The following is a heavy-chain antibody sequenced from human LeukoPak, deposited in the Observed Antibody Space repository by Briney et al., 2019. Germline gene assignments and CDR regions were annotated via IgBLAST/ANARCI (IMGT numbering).Heavy chain of an antibody. V-gene: IGHV6-1*01. J-gene: IGHJ6*02. D-gene: IGHD3-10*01. CDR3: ARGPLLWFGEPPGFPYYYYGMDV. Sequence: SQTLSLTCAISGDSVSSNSAAWNWIRQSPSRGLEWLGRTYYRSKWYNDYAVSVKSRITINPDTSKNQFSLQLNSVTPEDTAVYYCARGPLLWFGEPPGFPYYYYGMDVWGQGTTVTVSS. CDR1: GDSVSSNSAA. CDR2: TYYRSKWYN.